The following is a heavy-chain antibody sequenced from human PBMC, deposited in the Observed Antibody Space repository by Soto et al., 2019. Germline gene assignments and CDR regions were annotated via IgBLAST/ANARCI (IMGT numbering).Heavy chain of an antibody. D-gene: IGHD3-10*01. J-gene: IGHJ4*02. CDR1: GGTFSSYA. CDR2: IIPIFGTA. CDR3: ARDRISMVRGVPYYFDY. V-gene: IGHV1-69*13. Sequence: SVKVSCKASGGTFSSYAISWVRQAPGQGLELMGGIIPIFGTANYAQKFQGRVTITADESTSTAYMELSSLRSEDTAVYYCARDRISMVRGVPYYFDYWGQGTLVTVSS.